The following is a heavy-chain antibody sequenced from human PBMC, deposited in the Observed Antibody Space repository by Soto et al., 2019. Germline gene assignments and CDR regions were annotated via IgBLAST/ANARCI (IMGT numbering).Heavy chain of an antibody. CDR1: GYTFTNYG. V-gene: IGHV1-18*01. CDR2: ISASNGNT. J-gene: IGHJ4*02. CDR3: ARDRPVVQPAAPVY. Sequence: QVQLVQSGAEVKKPGASVKVSCRASGYTFTNYGVTWVRQAPGQGLEWMGWISASNGNTNYAQKLQGRVTMTSDTSTSTAYMELRSLTSDDTAVYYCARDRPVVQPAAPVYWGQGTLVTVSS. D-gene: IGHD2-2*01.